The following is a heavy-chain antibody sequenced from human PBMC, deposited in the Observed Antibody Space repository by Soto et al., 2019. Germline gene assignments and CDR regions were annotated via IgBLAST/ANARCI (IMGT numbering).Heavy chain of an antibody. Sequence: GGSLRLSCAGSGFTFNSHAMSWVRQAPGKGLEWVAGISGGGAATYYADSVKGRFTISRDNSKDTLSLQMSRLRAADTAVYYCAKQAGYTSDPFDYWGQGALVTVSS. D-gene: IGHD6-19*01. CDR1: GFTFNSHA. CDR2: ISGGGAAT. J-gene: IGHJ4*02. V-gene: IGHV3-23*01. CDR3: AKQAGYTSDPFDY.